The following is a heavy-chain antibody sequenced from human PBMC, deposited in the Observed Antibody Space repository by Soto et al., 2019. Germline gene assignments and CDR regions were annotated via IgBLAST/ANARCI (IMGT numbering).Heavy chain of an antibody. Sequence: QVPLVESGGGVVQPGRSLRLSCAASGFTFSSYAMHWVRQAPGKGLEWVAVISYDGSNKYYADSVKGRFTISRDNSKNTLYLQMNSLRAEDTAVYYCAREYGYYGFDYWGQGTLVTVSS. CDR2: ISYDGSNK. CDR1: GFTFSSYA. CDR3: AREYGYYGFDY. J-gene: IGHJ4*02. V-gene: IGHV3-30-3*01. D-gene: IGHD3-10*01.